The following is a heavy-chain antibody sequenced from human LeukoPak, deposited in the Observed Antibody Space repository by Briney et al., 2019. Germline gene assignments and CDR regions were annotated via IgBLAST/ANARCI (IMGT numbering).Heavy chain of an antibody. CDR1: GFTFSGSA. V-gene: IGHV3-73*01. Sequence: PGGSLRLSCAASGFTFSGSAMHWVRQASWKGLEWVGRIRSNANSYATAYAASVKGRFTISRDDSKNTAYLQMNSLKTEDTAVYYCTRHQVGFYYYMDVWGKGTTVTVSS. CDR3: TRHQVGFYYYMDV. D-gene: IGHD2-2*01. CDR2: IRSNANSYAT. J-gene: IGHJ6*03.